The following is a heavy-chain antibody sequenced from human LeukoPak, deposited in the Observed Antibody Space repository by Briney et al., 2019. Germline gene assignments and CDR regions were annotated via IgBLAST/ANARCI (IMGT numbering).Heavy chain of an antibody. Sequence: PGGSLRLSCAASGFTFSNYAMSWVRQVPGKGLERVSTINDRGIATYYADSVKGRFTISRDNSKNTLSLQVSSLRAEDTAIYYCAKGLKTAVGPYKGYHYYMDVWGKGTTVTVSS. J-gene: IGHJ6*03. CDR1: GFTFSNYA. V-gene: IGHV3-23*01. CDR3: AKGLKTAVGPYKGYHYYMDV. D-gene: IGHD5-18*01. CDR2: INDRGIAT.